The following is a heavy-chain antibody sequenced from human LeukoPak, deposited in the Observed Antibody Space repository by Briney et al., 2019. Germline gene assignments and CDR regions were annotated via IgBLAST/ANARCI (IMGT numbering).Heavy chain of an antibody. D-gene: IGHD2-2*01. CDR3: ARVRGYCSSTICYRYYFDY. J-gene: IGHJ4*02. V-gene: IGHV4-38-2*02. CDR2: IYHSGST. CDR1: GYSISSGYY. Sequence: SETLSLTCTVSGYSISSGYYWGWIRQPPGKGLGWIGTIYHSGSTYYNPSLKSRVTISVDTSKSQFSLKLTSVTAADTAVYYCARVRGYCSSTICYRYYFDYWGQGTLVTVYS.